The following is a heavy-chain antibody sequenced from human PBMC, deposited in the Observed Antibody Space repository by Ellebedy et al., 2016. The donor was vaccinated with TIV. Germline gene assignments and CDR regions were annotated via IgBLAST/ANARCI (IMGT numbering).Heavy chain of an antibody. CDR3: ARSTSFNWFDP. Sequence: SETLSLTXTVSGGSISRYFWSLIRLTPGKGLEWIGYIYYSGSTNYNPSLKSRVTISVDTSKNQFSLKLSSVTAADTAVYYCARSTSFNWFDPWGQGTLVTVSS. V-gene: IGHV4-59*01. D-gene: IGHD2-2*01. J-gene: IGHJ5*02. CDR1: GGSISRYF. CDR2: IYYSGST.